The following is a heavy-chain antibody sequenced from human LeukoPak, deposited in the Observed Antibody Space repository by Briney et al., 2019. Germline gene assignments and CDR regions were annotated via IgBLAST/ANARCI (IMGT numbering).Heavy chain of an antibody. D-gene: IGHD2-2*01. CDR1: GFTFSSYA. CDR3: AKDQGYCSNTSCYLPNWFDP. Sequence: GGSLRLSCAASGFTFSSYAMSWVRQAPGKGLEWVSAISGSGGSTYYADSVKGRFTISRDNSKNTLYLQMNSLRAEDTAVYYCAKDQGYCSNTSCYLPNWFDPWGQGTLVTVSS. J-gene: IGHJ5*02. V-gene: IGHV3-23*01. CDR2: ISGSGGST.